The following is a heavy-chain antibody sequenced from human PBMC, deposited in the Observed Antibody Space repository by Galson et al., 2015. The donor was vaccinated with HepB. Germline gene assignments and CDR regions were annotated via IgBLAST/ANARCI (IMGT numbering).Heavy chain of an antibody. CDR2: MYNSDHT. J-gene: IGHJ4*02. CDR1: GGSIRSSSSY. CDR3: TRDSVGGTLPGDI. Sequence: TLSLTCNVSGGSIRSSSSYWVWIRQPPGKGLEWIGSMYNSDHTYYNPSLKSRVTISIDTSKNQFSLRLSSVTAADTAVYYCTRDSVGGTLPGDIWGQGTLVTVSS. D-gene: IGHD1-26*01. V-gene: IGHV4-39*07.